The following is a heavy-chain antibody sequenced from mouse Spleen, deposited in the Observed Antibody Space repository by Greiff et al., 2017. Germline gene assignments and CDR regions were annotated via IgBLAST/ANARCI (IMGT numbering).Heavy chain of an antibody. CDR2: IDPETGGT. Sequence: QVQLQQPGAELVRPGASVTLSCKASGYTFTDYEMHWVKQTPVHGLEWIGAIDPETGGTAYNQKFKGKAILTADKSSSTAYMELRSLTSEDSAVYYCTRSTARAGAMDYWGQGTSVTVSS. J-gene: IGHJ4*01. CDR1: GYTFTDYE. CDR3: TRSTARAGAMDY. D-gene: IGHD3-1*01. V-gene: IGHV1-15*01.